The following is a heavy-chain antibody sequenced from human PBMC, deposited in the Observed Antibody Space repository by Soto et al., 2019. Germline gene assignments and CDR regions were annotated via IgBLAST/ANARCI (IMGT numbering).Heavy chain of an antibody. V-gene: IGHV5-51*01. CDR3: AIGYYYDSSGQDTNYYYYGMDV. CDR1: GYSFTSYW. CDR2: IYPGDSDT. Sequence: EVQLVQSGAEVKKPGESLKISCKGSGYSFTSYWIGWVRQMPGKGLEWMGIIYPGDSDTRYSPSFQGQVTISADKSISTAYLQWRSLKASDTARYDCAIGYYYDSSGQDTNYYYYGMDVWGQGTTVTVSS. J-gene: IGHJ6*02. D-gene: IGHD3-22*01.